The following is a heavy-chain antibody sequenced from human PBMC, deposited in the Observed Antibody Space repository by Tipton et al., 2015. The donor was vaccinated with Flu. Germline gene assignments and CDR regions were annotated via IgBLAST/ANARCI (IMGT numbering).Heavy chain of an antibody. CDR3: ASTALGYCVSTSCYEYYQD. CDR2: ISWNTGNI. CDR1: GFTFDDYA. V-gene: IGHV3-9*01. Sequence: SLRLSCTASGFTFDDYAMHWVRQAPGKGLEWVSGISWNTGNIDYADSVKGRFTISRDNAKNSLYLQMDGLRADDTAVYYCASTALGYCVSTSCYEYYQDWDRDTLVTVSS. D-gene: IGHD2-15*01. J-gene: IGHJ1*01.